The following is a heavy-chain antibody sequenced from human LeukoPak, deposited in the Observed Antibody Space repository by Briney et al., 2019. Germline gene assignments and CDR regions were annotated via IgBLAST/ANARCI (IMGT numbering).Heavy chain of an antibody. CDR2: ISSSGSTI. D-gene: IGHD6-19*01. CDR1: GFTFSDYY. J-gene: IGHJ6*02. Sequence: GGSLRLSCAASGFTFSDYYMSWIRQAPGKGLEWVSYISSSGSTIYYADSVKGRFTISRDNDKNSLYLQMNSLRAEDTAVYYCARDLSSGWYPYYYYGMDVWGQGTTVTVSS. V-gene: IGHV3-11*01. CDR3: ARDLSSGWYPYYYYGMDV.